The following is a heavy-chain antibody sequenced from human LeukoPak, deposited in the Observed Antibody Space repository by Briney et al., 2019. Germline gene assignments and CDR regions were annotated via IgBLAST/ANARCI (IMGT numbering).Heavy chain of an antibody. CDR1: GFTFDDHG. CDR2: IKWNGAST. J-gene: IGHJ2*01. CDR3: ARAAYSSTWYSRYFDL. D-gene: IGHD6-13*01. V-gene: IGHV3-20*04. Sequence: GGSLRLSCAASGFTFDDHGMSWVRQAPGKGLEWVSGIKWNGASTGYADSVKGRFTISRENAKNSLYLQMNSLRAGDTAVYYCARAAYSSTWYSRYFDLWGRGTLVTVSS.